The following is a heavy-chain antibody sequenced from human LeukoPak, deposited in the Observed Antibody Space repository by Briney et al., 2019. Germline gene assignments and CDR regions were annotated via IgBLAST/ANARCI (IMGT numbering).Heavy chain of an antibody. D-gene: IGHD6-13*01. CDR1: GFTVSSSY. Sequence: GGSLRLSCAASGFTVSSSYMSWVRQAPGKGLEWVSVIYSGGSTYYADSVKGRFSISRDNSKNTLHLQMNSLRVEDTAVYYCATKGSSWYDYWGQGTLVTVSS. CDR2: IYSGGST. CDR3: ATKGSSWYDY. J-gene: IGHJ4*02. V-gene: IGHV3-66*01.